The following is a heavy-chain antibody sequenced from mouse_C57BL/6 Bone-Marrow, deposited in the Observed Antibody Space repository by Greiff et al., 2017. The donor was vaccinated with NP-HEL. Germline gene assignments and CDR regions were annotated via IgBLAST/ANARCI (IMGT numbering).Heavy chain of an antibody. D-gene: IGHD1-1*01. Sequence: VQLQQPGAELVKPGASVKMSCKASGYTFTSYWITWVKQRPGQGLEWIGDIYPGSGSTNYNEKFKSKATLTVDTSSSTAYMQLSSLTSEYSAVYYCASASFYYGTRYWYFDVWGTGTTVTVSS. CDR3: ASASFYYGTRYWYFDV. CDR1: GYTFTSYW. V-gene: IGHV1-55*01. J-gene: IGHJ1*03. CDR2: IYPGSGST.